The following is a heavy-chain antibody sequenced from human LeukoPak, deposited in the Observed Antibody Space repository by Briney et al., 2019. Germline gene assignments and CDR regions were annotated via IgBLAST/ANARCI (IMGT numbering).Heavy chain of an antibody. J-gene: IGHJ4*02. Sequence: GGSLRPSCAASGFTVSSNYMSWVRQAPGKGLEWVSVIYSGGSTYYADSVKGRFTISRDNSKNTLYLQMNSLRAEDTAVYYCARFSSGWADYWGQGTLVTVSS. D-gene: IGHD6-19*01. V-gene: IGHV3-53*01. CDR1: GFTVSSNY. CDR3: ARFSSGWADY. CDR2: IYSGGST.